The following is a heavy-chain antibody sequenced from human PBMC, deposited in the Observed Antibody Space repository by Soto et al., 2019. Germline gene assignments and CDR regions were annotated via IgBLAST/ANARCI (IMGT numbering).Heavy chain of an antibody. D-gene: IGHD6-13*01. CDR3: ARDRLKQHANRFFDP. V-gene: IGHV3-7*01. CDR1: GFTFSSYW. J-gene: IGHJ5*02. CDR2: IKQDGSEK. Sequence: GGSLRLSCAASGFTFSSYWMSWVRQAPGKGLEWVANIKQDGSEKYYVDSVKGRFTISRDNAKNSLYLQMNSLRAEDTTVYYCARDRLKQHANRFFDPWGQGTLVTVSS.